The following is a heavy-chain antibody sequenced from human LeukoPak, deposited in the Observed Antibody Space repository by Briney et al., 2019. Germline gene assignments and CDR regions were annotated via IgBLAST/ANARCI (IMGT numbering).Heavy chain of an antibody. Sequence: GGSLRLSCAASGFTFSSYTMSWVRQAPGKGLEWVSVITGSGGNTYYADSVKGRFTISKDNSKNTVYLQMSSLRVDDTAVYYCAKAASSSWPSYYYGMDVWGQGTTVTVSS. CDR3: AKAASSSWPSYYYGMDV. D-gene: IGHD6-13*01. CDR2: ITGSGGNT. V-gene: IGHV3-23*01. CDR1: GFTFSSYT. J-gene: IGHJ6*02.